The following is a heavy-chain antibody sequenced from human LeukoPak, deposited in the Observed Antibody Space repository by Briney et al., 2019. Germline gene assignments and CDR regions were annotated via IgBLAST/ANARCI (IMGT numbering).Heavy chain of an antibody. CDR2: IYPGDSDT. CDR1: GYSFTTYW. D-gene: IGHD2-15*01. CDR3: ARVRDCSGGSCYSFHY. Sequence: GESLQISFQGSGYSFTTYWIGWVRQLPGKGLEWMGIIYPGDSDTRYSPSFQGQVTISADESISTAYLKWSSLKASDSAMYYCARVRDCSGGSCYSFHYWGQGTLVTVSS. J-gene: IGHJ4*02. V-gene: IGHV5-51*01.